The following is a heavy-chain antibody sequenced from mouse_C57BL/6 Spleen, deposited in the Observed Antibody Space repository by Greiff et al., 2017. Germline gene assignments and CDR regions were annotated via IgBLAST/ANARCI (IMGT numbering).Heavy chain of an antibody. CDR1: GFTFSSYA. CDR3: ARDRLRDYDAEAFAY. CDR2: ISDGGSYT. V-gene: IGHV5-4*01. D-gene: IGHD2-4*01. Sequence: EVKLMESGGGLVKPGGSLKLSCAASGFTFSSYAMSWVRQTPEKRLEWVATISDGGSYTYYPDNVKGRFTISRDNAKNNLYLQMSHLKSEDTAMYYWARDRLRDYDAEAFAYWGQGTLVTVSA. J-gene: IGHJ3*01.